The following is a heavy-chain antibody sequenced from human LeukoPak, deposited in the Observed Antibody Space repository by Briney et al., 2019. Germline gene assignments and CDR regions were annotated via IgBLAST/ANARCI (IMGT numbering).Heavy chain of an antibody. D-gene: IGHD3-16*01. V-gene: IGHV5-51*01. Sequence: GESLKISCRGSGYSFARYWIGWVRQMPGKGLEWMGIIYPGDSDTRYSPSFQGQVTISADKSISTAYLQWSSLKASDTAMYYCARQLNGLLVGWFDPWGQGTLVTVSS. CDR2: IYPGDSDT. CDR1: GYSFARYW. CDR3: ARQLNGLLVGWFDP. J-gene: IGHJ5*02.